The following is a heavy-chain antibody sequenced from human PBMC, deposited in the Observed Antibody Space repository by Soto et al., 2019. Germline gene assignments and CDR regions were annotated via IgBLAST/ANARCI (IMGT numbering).Heavy chain of an antibody. D-gene: IGHD5-12*01. CDR2: INPYNSNT. Sequence: QVQLVQSGAEVKKPGASVKVSCKASGYTFTSYTITWVRQAPGQGLEWMGWINPYNSNTNYAQKFQDGVTMTTDTPTSTAYMELRSLTSDDTAVYYCARVDAYDQPNFGYWGQGTLVTVSS. J-gene: IGHJ4*02. CDR3: ARVDAYDQPNFGY. CDR1: GYTFTSYT. V-gene: IGHV1-18*01.